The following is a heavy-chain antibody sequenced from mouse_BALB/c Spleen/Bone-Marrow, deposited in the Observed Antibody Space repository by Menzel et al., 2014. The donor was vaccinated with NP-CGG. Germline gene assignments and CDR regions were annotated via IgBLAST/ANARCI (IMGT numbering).Heavy chain of an antibody. CDR2: VDPANGNT. D-gene: IGHD2-4*01. CDR3: ARGYYDYVYAMDY. Sequence: EVQLQQSGAELVKPGASVKLSCTASGFNIKDTYMHWVKQRPEQGLEWIGRVDPANGNTKYDPKFQGKATITPETSSNSAYLQLSSLTSEETAVYYCARGYYDYVYAMDYWGQGTSVTVSS. J-gene: IGHJ4*01. V-gene: IGHV14-3*02. CDR1: GFNIKDTY.